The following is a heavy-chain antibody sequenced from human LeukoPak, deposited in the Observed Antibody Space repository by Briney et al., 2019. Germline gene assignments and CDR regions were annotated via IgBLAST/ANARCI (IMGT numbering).Heavy chain of an antibody. CDR3: ARLRYRFDP. CDR2: ISHSGIT. Sequence: NTSETLSLTCAVYGGSFSGYYWSWIRQPPGKGLEWIGEISHSGITNYNPSLKTRVTISVDTSKNQFSLKLSSVTAADTAVYYCARLRYRFDPWGQGTLVTVSS. CDR1: GGSFSGYY. D-gene: IGHD5-24*01. J-gene: IGHJ5*02. V-gene: IGHV4-34*01.